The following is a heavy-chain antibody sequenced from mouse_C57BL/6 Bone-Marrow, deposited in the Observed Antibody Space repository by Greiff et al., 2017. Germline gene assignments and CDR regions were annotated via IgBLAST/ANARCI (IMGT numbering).Heavy chain of an antibody. J-gene: IGHJ3*01. D-gene: IGHD2-1*01. CDR1: GYTFTSYT. CDR2: INPSSGYT. CDR3: ARSYYYGNYGFAY. Sequence: VKLVESGAELARPGASVKMSCKASGYTFTSYTMHWVKQRPGQGLEWIGYINPSSGYTKYNQKFKDKATLTADKSSSTAYMQLSSLTSEDSAVYYCARSYYYGNYGFAYWGQGTLVTVSA. V-gene: IGHV1-4*01.